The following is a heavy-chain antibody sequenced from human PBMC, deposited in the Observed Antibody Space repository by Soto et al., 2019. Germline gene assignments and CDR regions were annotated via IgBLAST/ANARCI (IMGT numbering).Heavy chain of an antibody. CDR3: ATPGYYYGSGTHAY. V-gene: IGHV1-24*01. CDR2: FDPEDGET. Sequence: ASVKVSCKVSGYTLTELSMHWVRQAPGKGLEWMGGFDPEDGETIYAQKFQGRVTMTEDTSTDTAYMGLSSLRSEDTAVYYCATPGYYYGSGTHAYWGQGTLVTVSS. D-gene: IGHD3-10*01. CDR1: GYTLTELS. J-gene: IGHJ4*02.